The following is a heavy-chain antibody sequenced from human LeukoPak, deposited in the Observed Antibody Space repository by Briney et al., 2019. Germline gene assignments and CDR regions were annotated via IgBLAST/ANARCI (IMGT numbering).Heavy chain of an antibody. D-gene: IGHD1-26*01. J-gene: IGHJ4*02. V-gene: IGHV1-2*04. CDR3: ARAWDSGSYYDGGLFDY. CDR1: GYTFTGYY. Sequence: GASVKVSCKASGYTFTGYYMHWVRQAPGQGLEWMGWINPNSGGTNYAQKFQGWVTMTRDTSISTAYMELSRLRSDDTAVYYCARAWDSGSYYDGGLFDYWGQGTLVTVSS. CDR2: INPNSGGT.